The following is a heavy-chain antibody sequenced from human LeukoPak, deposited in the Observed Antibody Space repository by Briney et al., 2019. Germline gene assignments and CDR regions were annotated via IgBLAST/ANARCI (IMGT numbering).Heavy chain of an antibody. D-gene: IGHD4-17*01. CDR3: VTDRQVSRNDYGDYVIFAATY. Sequence: ASVKVSCKASGYTFTSYYMHWVRQAPGQGLEWMGIINPSGGSTSYAQKFQGRVTMTRDMSTSTVYMELSSLRSEDTAVYYCVTDRQVSRNDYGDYVIFAATYWGQGTLVTVSS. CDR2: INPSGGST. J-gene: IGHJ4*02. CDR1: GYTFTSYY. V-gene: IGHV1-46*01.